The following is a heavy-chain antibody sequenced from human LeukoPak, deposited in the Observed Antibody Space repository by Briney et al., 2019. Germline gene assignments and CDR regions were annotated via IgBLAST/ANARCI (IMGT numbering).Heavy chain of an antibody. D-gene: IGHD3-10*01. J-gene: IGHJ3*02. CDR2: ISGSGGST. V-gene: IGHV3-23*01. Sequence: GGSLRLSCAASGFTFSSYAMSWVRQAPGKGLEWVSAISGSGGSTYYADSVKGRFTISRDNSKNTLYLQMNSLRAEDTAVYYCAKFVQGLWFGELWGAFDIWGQGTMVTVSS. CDR3: AKFVQGLWFGELWGAFDI. CDR1: GFTFSSYA.